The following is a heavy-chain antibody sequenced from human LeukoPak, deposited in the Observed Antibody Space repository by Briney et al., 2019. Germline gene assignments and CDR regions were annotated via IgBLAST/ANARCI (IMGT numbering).Heavy chain of an antibody. D-gene: IGHD5-24*01. J-gene: IGHJ4*02. V-gene: IGHV3-21*01. Sequence: GGSLRLSCAASGFKLSSYSMNWVRQAPGKGLEWVSSITSSSSYIYYADSVKGRFTISRDNAKNSLFLQMNSLRVEDTAVYYCAREGDGYNSPIDYWGQGTQVTVSS. CDR1: GFKLSSYS. CDR3: AREGDGYNSPIDY. CDR2: ITSSSSYI.